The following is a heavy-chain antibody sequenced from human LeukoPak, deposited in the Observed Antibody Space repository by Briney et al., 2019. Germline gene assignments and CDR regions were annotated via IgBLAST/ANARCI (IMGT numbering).Heavy chain of an antibody. CDR3: AIDCRADILTGYYSWFDP. V-gene: IGHV3-21*01. CDR1: VFTFSRSS. D-gene: IGHD3-9*01. J-gene: IGHJ5*02. Sequence: GGSLRLSCAASVFTFSRSSMKWVRQAPGRGLEWVSSINSSSSYIYYADSLKSAFTISTDNAQNSLCMQMTSLRAEETAVYYCAIDCRADILTGYYSWFDPWGQGTLVTVSS. CDR2: INSSSSYI.